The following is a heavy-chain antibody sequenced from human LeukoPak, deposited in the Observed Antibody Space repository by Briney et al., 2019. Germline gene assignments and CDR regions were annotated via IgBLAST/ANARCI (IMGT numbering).Heavy chain of an antibody. J-gene: IGHJ6*02. Sequence: GGSLRLSYAASGVTFSSYAISWVRQAPGKGLDWVSAVIGSGDSAYYADSVKGRFTISRDNSKNTLYLQMTRLRAEDTAVYYCAKDPAVPAPNDDYYYYAMDVWGQGTTVTVSS. V-gene: IGHV3-23*01. CDR2: VIGSGDSA. CDR1: GVTFSSYA. D-gene: IGHD2-8*01. CDR3: AKDPAVPAPNDDYYYYAMDV.